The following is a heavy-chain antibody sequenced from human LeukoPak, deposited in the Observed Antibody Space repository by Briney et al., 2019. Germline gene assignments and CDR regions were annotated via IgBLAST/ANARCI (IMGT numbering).Heavy chain of an antibody. J-gene: IGHJ3*02. CDR2: ISAIGGST. V-gene: IGHV3-23*01. CDR3: ARDRMIYNDAFDI. Sequence: GGSLRLSCAASGFTFTTYAMTWVRQAPGRGLEWVSSISAIGGSTYYADSVKGRFTISRDNSKNTLYLQMNSLRAEDTALYYCARDRMIYNDAFDIWGQGTMVTVSS. D-gene: IGHD1-1*01. CDR1: GFTFTTYA.